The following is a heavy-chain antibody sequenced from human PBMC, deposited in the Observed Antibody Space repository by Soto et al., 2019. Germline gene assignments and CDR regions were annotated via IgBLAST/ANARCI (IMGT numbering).Heavy chain of an antibody. D-gene: IGHD2-21*02. CDR1: GSSISSSSYY. V-gene: IGHV4-39*01. J-gene: IGHJ4*02. CDR3: ATRGLLYGGNSGDFDY. CDR2: IYYSGST. Sequence: PSETLSLTCTVSGSSISSSSYYWGWIRQPPGKGLEWIGSIYYSGSTYYNPSLKSRVTISVDTSKNQFSLKLSSVTAADTAVYYCATRGLLYGGNSGDFDYWGQGTLVTVSS.